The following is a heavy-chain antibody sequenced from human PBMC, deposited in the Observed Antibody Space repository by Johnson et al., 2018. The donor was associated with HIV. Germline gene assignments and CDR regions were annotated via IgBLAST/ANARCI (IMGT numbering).Heavy chain of an antibody. J-gene: IGHJ3*02. CDR2: IKSKTDGGTT. Sequence: VQLVESGGGLVKPGGSLRLSCAASGFTFNNAWMNWVRQAPGKGLEWVGRIKSKTDGGTTDYATPVKGRFTISRDDSKSTLHLQMNSLKTEDTAVYYYSTGDIVVVVGAILLPLHDAFDIWGQGTMVTVSS. D-gene: IGHD2-15*01. V-gene: IGHV3-15*01. CDR1: GFTFNNAW. CDR3: STGDIVVVVGAILLPLHDAFDI.